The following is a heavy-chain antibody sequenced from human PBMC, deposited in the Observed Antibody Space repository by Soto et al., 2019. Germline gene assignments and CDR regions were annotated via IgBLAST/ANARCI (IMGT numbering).Heavy chain of an antibody. CDR3: ARVTGATTSYYYYGMDV. V-gene: IGHV3-33*08. Sequence: GGSLRLSCAASGFTFSSYAMHWVRQAPGKGLEWVAVIWYDGSNKYYADSVKGRFTISRDNSKNTLYLQMNSLRAEDTAVYYCARVTGATTSYYYYGMDVWGQGTTVTVSS. CDR2: IWYDGSNK. D-gene: IGHD1-26*01. J-gene: IGHJ6*02. CDR1: GFTFSSYA.